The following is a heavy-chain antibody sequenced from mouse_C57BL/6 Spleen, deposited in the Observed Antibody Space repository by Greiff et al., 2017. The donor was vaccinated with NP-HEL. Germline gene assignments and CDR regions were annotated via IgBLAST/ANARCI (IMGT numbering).Heavy chain of an antibody. D-gene: IGHD2-3*01. CDR3: ARMGFYDGYSRDFDV. CDR1: GYTFTGYW. J-gene: IGHJ1*03. CDR2: ILPGSGST. V-gene: IGHV1-9*01. Sequence: VQLQQSGAELMKPGASVKLSCKATGYTFTGYWIEWVKQRPGHGLEWIGEILPGSGSTNYNEKFKGKATFTADTSSNTAYMQLSSLTTADAAIYYCARMGFYDGYSRDFDVWGTGTTVTVSS.